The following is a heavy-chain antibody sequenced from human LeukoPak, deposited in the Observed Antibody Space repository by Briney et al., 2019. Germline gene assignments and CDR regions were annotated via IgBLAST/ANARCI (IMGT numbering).Heavy chain of an antibody. Sequence: SETLSLTCTVSGGSISSSSYYWGWIRQPPGKGLEWIGSIYYSGSTYYNPSPKSRVTISVDTSKNQFSLKLSSVTAADTAVYYCARQERFIVATTGELGYWGQGTLVTVSS. V-gene: IGHV4-39*01. CDR2: IYYSGST. CDR1: GGSISSSSYY. J-gene: IGHJ4*02. CDR3: ARQERFIVATTGELGY. D-gene: IGHD5-12*01.